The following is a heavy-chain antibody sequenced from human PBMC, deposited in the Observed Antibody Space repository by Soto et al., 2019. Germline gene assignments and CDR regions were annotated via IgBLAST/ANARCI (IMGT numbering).Heavy chain of an antibody. J-gene: IGHJ5*02. CDR3: AHYVSASPAGWFDP. Sequence: QITLKESGPALVKPTQTLTLTCTFSGFSLSTSGEAVGWIRQPPGEALEWLSLIYWVADNRYNPTLKTRLTITMATSKNQVVLTLTNMDPVDTATYYCAHYVSASPAGWFDPWGQGILVTVSS. V-gene: IGHV2-5*02. D-gene: IGHD3-10*01. CDR1: GFSLSTSGEA. CDR2: IYWVADN.